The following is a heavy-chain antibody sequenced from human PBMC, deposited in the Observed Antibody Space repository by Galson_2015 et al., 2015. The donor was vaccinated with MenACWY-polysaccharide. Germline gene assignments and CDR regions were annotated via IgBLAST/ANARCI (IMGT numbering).Heavy chain of an antibody. J-gene: IGHJ3*02. D-gene: IGHD3-22*01. CDR3: ASPYYYDSSGYYYDAFDI. CDR2: INAGNGNT. V-gene: IGHV1-3*01. Sequence: SVKVSCKASGYTFNSYAMHWVRQAPGQRLEWMGWINAGNGNTNYSQKFQGRVAITRDTSASTAYMELSSLRSEDTAVYYCASPYYYDSSGYYYDAFDIWGQGTMVTVSS. CDR1: GYTFNSYA.